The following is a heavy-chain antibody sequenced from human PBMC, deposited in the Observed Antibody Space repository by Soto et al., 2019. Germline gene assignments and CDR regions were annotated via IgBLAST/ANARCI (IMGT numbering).Heavy chain of an antibody. D-gene: IGHD1-1*01. CDR2: IKHAGSET. CDR3: VGEGNTWNDFEY. CDR1: TFIFSTYW. J-gene: IGHJ4*02. V-gene: IGHV3-7*01. Sequence: EVQLVESGGGLVQPGGSLRLSCATPTFIFSTYWMTWVRQPPGKGLEWVANIKHAGSETHNVDSVEGRFTISRDNAKNSLYLQMNSVRVEDTAVYYCVGEGNTWNDFEYWGQGTLVTVAS.